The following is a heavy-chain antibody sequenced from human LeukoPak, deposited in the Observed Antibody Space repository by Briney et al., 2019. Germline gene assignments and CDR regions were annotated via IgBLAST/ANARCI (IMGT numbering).Heavy chain of an antibody. CDR1: GGSISSYY. CDR3: ARGFYYYYYMDV. CDR2: IYYSGST. V-gene: IGHV4-59*01. Sequence: SETLSLTCTVSGGSISSYYWSWIRQPPGKGLEWIGYIYYSGSTNYNPSLRSRVTISVDTSKNQFSLKLSSVTAADTAVYYCARGFYYYYYMDVWGKGTTVTVSS. J-gene: IGHJ6*03.